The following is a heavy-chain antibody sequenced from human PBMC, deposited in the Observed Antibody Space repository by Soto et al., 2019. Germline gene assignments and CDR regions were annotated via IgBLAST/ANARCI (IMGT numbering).Heavy chain of an antibody. Sequence: PGGSLRHSCAASGFTFSSYGMHLVRQAPGKGLEWVAVIWYDGSNKYYADSVKGRFTISRDNSKNTLYLQMNSLRAEDTAVYYCARTLKLRGVSFFDYYYGMDVWGQGTTVTVSS. D-gene: IGHD4-17*01. CDR1: GFTFSSYG. CDR3: ARTLKLRGVSFFDYYYGMDV. CDR2: IWYDGSNK. V-gene: IGHV3-33*01. J-gene: IGHJ6*02.